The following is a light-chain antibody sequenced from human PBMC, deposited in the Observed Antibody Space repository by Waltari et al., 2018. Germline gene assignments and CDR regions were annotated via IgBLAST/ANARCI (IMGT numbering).Light chain of an antibody. J-gene: IGKJ1*01. CDR3: QQSYGTPPT. CDR1: QSINSD. CDR2: AAT. V-gene: IGKV1-39*01. Sequence: DIQITQSPSSLSASVGARVPITCRASQSINSDVHWYHQKPGKAPKLLIYAATSLQSGVPSRFSVSGSGTDFTLTISSLQPEDFATYYCQQSYGTPPTFGQGTKVEIK.